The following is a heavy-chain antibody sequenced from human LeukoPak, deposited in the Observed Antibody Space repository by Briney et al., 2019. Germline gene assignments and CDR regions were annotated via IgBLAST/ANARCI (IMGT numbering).Heavy chain of an antibody. CDR3: AAKQKSGDCSGGSLTC. J-gene: IGHJ4*02. D-gene: IGHD2-15*01. Sequence: PGGSLRLSCAVSGFTFSNAWMSWVRQAPGKGLEWVGRIKSKTDGGTTDYPAPVKGRFTISRDDSKNTLYLQMNSLKTEDTAVYFCAAKQKSGDCSGGSLTCWGQGTLVTVSS. CDR2: IKSKTDGGTT. CDR1: GFTFSNAW. V-gene: IGHV3-15*01.